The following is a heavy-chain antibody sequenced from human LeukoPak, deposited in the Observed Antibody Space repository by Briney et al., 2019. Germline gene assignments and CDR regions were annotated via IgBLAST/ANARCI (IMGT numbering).Heavy chain of an antibody. D-gene: IGHD5-24*01. CDR3: TRGRDSLDY. J-gene: IGHJ4*02. CDR1: GFTFSSYW. Sequence: GVSLRLTCAASGFTFSSYWMHWVRQVPGKGLVWVSRISSGGSSTNYADSVKGRFTISRDNAKNTLYLQMNSLTAEDTAVYYCTRGRDSLDYWGQGTLVTVSS. V-gene: IGHV3-74*01. CDR2: ISSGGSST.